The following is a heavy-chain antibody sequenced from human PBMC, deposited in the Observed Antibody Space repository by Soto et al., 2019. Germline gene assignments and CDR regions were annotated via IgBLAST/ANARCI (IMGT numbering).Heavy chain of an antibody. CDR3: VVNDSCGYSAIYPVDY. D-gene: IGHD3-22*01. V-gene: IGHV3-64D*06. CDR2: ISSNGGST. Sequence: GGSLRLSCSASGFTFSSYAMHWVRQAPGKGLEYVSGISSNGGSTYYADSVKGRFTISRDNSKNTLYLQMSSLRAEDTAVYYFVVNDSCGYSAIYPVDYWGQGSRVTVS. J-gene: IGHJ4*02. CDR1: GFTFSSYA.